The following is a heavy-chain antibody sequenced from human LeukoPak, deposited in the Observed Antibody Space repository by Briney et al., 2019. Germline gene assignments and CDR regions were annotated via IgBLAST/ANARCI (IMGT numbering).Heavy chain of an antibody. Sequence: GGSLRLSCAASGFTFSSYSMNWVRQAPGKGLEWVSYISSSISTKYYADSVKGRFTISRDNAKNSLYLQMNSLRDEDAAVYYCARDQYSGHWFYAFDIWGQGTMVTVSS. D-gene: IGHD6-19*01. CDR2: ISSSISTK. CDR1: GFTFSSYS. CDR3: ARDQYSGHWFYAFDI. J-gene: IGHJ3*02. V-gene: IGHV3-48*02.